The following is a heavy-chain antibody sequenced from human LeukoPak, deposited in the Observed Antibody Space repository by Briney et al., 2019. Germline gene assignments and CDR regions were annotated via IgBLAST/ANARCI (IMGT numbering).Heavy chain of an antibody. D-gene: IGHD2-21*01. CDR2: IYYSGST. CDR3: ARHIGGRYYYYYMDV. J-gene: IGHJ6*03. V-gene: IGHV4-59*01. CDR1: GGSISSYY. Sequence: PSETLSLTCTVSGGSISSYYWSWIRQPPGKGLEGIGYIYYSGSTNYNPSLKSRVTISVDTSKNQFSLKLSSVTAADTAVYYCARHIGGRYYYYYMDVWGKGTTVTISS.